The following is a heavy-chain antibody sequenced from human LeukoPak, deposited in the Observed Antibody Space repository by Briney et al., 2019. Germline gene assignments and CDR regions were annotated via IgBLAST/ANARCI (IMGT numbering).Heavy chain of an antibody. Sequence: KPSETLSLTCAVYGGSFSGYYWSWIRQAPGKGLEWIGEINHSGNTNYNPSLKSRVTISVDTSKNQFSLQLSSVTAADTAVYYCVTEPGYCTGGRCYGGWFDPWGQGTLVTVSS. D-gene: IGHD2-15*01. CDR3: VTEPGYCTGGRCYGGWFDP. CDR2: INHSGNT. J-gene: IGHJ5*02. CDR1: GGSFSGYY. V-gene: IGHV4-34*01.